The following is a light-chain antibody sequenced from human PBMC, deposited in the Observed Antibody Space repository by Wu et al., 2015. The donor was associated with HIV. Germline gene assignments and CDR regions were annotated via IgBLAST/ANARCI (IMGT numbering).Light chain of an antibody. J-gene: IGKJ1*01. CDR3: QQYGSSPRT. V-gene: IGKV3-20*01. Sequence: EIVMTQSPATLSVSPGERATLSCRASQSVSTNLAWYQEKPGQAPRLLIYDASTRATDIPGRFSGSGSGTDFTLTISRLEPEDFAVYYCQQYGSSPRTFGQGTKVEIK. CDR2: DAS. CDR1: QSVSTN.